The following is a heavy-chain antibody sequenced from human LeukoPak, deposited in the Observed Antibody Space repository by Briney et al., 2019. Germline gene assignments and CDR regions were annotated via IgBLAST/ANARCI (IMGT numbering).Heavy chain of an antibody. Sequence: ASVKVSCKASGYTFTGYYMLWVRQAPGQGLQWMGWISTYNGNTNYAQKLQGRVTMTTDTSTSTAYMELRSLRSDDTAVYYCARYCSGGSCLGDYWGQGTLVTVSS. V-gene: IGHV1-18*04. D-gene: IGHD2-15*01. CDR2: ISTYNGNT. CDR3: ARYCSGGSCLGDY. CDR1: GYTFTGYY. J-gene: IGHJ4*02.